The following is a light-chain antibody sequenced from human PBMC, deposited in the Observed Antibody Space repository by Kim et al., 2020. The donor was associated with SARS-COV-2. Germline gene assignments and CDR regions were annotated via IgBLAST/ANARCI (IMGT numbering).Light chain of an antibody. Sequence: SVSPGERATLSCRASQSIRSNLAWYQHKPGQAPRLLLYGASTRATGIPTRFSGSGSGTEFTLTISSLQSEDFAAYYCQQYNYWWTFGQGTKVDIK. CDR3: QQYNYWWT. CDR2: GAS. V-gene: IGKV3-15*01. CDR1: QSIRSN. J-gene: IGKJ1*01.